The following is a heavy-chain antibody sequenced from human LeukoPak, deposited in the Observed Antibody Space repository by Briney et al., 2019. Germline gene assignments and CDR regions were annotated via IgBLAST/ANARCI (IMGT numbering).Heavy chain of an antibody. Sequence: GGSLRLSCAASGFTVSSNYMSWVRQAPGKGLEWVSVIYSAGRTYYADSVKGRFTISRHHSENTLHLQMNSLRAEDTAVYYCAREDSQGNWYFDLWGRGTLVTVSS. CDR3: AREDSQGNWYFDL. CDR2: IYSAGRT. D-gene: IGHD3-10*01. CDR1: GFTVSSNY. V-gene: IGHV3-53*04. J-gene: IGHJ2*01.